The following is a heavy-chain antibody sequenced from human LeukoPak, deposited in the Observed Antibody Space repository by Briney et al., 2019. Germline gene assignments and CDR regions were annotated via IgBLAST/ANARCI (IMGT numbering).Heavy chain of an antibody. CDR3: AKDNFGLVPYCFDS. Sequence: PGGSLRLSCVASGFTFTDYAMSWVRQAPGKGLEWVSSIGGDGFNTHYVDSVKGRFSISRDTSTNTLYLEMNSLRADDSALYYCAKDNFGLVPYCFDSWGQGTLVTVSS. CDR2: IGGDGFNT. J-gene: IGHJ4*02. CDR1: GFTFTDYA. V-gene: IGHV3-23*01. D-gene: IGHD2-21*01.